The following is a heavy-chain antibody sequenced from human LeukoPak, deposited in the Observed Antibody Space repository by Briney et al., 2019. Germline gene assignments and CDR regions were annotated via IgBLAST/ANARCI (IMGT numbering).Heavy chain of an antibody. CDR3: AKVAVEYYYGSGSFDY. CDR2: ISSSGSTI. V-gene: IGHV3-11*04. J-gene: IGHJ4*02. Sequence: GGSLRLSCAASGFTFSDYYMSWIRQAPGKGLEWVSYISSSGSTIYYADSVKGRFTISRDNSKNTLYLQMNSLRAEDTAVYYCAKVAVEYYYGSGSFDYWGQGTLVTVSS. D-gene: IGHD3-10*01. CDR1: GFTFSDYY.